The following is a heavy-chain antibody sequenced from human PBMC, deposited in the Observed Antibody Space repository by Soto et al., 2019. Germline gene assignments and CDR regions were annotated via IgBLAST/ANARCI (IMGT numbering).Heavy chain of an antibody. D-gene: IGHD2-15*01. Sequence: PGGSMRLPCAASGFTFSNYDMHWIRQAPGKGLEWVIVISYDESDKYYADSVKGRFTISRYNSNNTLYLQMNSLRSEDTAVYYCAKDTYCGXVSCYYXLFDYWGQGTMVTVSS. CDR1: GFTFSNYD. CDR2: ISYDESDK. CDR3: AKDTYCGXVSCYYXLFDY. J-gene: IGHJ4*02. V-gene: IGHV3-30*18.